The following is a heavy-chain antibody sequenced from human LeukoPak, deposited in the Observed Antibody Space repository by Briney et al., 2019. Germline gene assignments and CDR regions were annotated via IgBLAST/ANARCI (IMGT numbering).Heavy chain of an antibody. J-gene: IGHJ4*02. D-gene: IGHD1-14*01. CDR2: ISYDESKK. V-gene: IGHV3-30-3*01. Sequence: GGSLRLSCAASGFTFNTYAMHWVRQAPGKGLEWVTVISYDESKKYYADSVKGRFTVSRDNSKNTLYVQMNSLRPEDTAVYYCARGWEPFDYWGQGSLVTVSS. CDR1: GFTFNTYA. CDR3: ARGWEPFDY.